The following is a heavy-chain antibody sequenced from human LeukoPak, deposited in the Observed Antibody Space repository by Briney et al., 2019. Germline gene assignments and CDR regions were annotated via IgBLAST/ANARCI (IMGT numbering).Heavy chain of an antibody. CDR2: INWSGEIT. Sequence: PGRSLRLSCAASGFNFDDYAIHWVRHAPGKGLERVSAINWSGEITHYADSVKGRFTISRDNGKKSLYLQMNSLRRDDTALYYCAKDIGPAAFGEPFDYWGQGTLVTVSS. V-gene: IGHV3-9*01. CDR1: GFNFDDYA. J-gene: IGHJ4*02. D-gene: IGHD3-10*01. CDR3: AKDIGPAAFGEPFDY.